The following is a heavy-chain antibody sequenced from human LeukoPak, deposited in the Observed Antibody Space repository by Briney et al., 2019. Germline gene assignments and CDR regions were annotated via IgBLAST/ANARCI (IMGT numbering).Heavy chain of an antibody. CDR3: ARGIGPMTTDPLGY. CDR1: GGSISSSSYY. Sequence: SETLSLTCTVSGGSISSSSYYWGWIRQPPGKGLEWIGSIYYSGSTYYNPSLKSRVTMSVDTSKNQFSLKLSSVTAADTAVYYCARGIGPMTTDPLGYWGQGTLVTVSS. CDR2: IYYSGST. D-gene: IGHD4-17*01. V-gene: IGHV4-39*07. J-gene: IGHJ4*02.